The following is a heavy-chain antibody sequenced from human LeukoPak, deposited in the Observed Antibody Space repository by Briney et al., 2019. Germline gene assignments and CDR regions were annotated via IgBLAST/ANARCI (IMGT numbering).Heavy chain of an antibody. CDR3: AREFSDAFDI. J-gene: IGHJ3*02. Sequence: SQTLSLTCAISGDSVFSNSAAWTWIRQSPSRGLEWLGRTYYRSKWYSDYAVSVKSRITINSDTPKNQFSLQLNSVTPGDTAVYYCAREFSDAFDIWGQGTMVTVSS. CDR2: TYYRSKWYS. V-gene: IGHV6-1*01. CDR1: GDSVFSNSAA.